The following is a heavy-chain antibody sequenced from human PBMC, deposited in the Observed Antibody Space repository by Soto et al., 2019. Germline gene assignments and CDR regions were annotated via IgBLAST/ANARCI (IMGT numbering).Heavy chain of an antibody. D-gene: IGHD2-15*01. J-gene: IGHJ5*02. CDR3: ARVSCSGGSCYSGWVDWFDP. V-gene: IGHV4-59*08. CDR1: GGSISTYY. CDR2: IYYSGST. Sequence: SETLSLTCTVSGGSISTYYWSWIRQPPGKGLEWIGYIYYSGSTYYNPSLKSRVTISVDTSKNQFSLKLSSVTAADTAVYYCARVSCSGGSCYSGWVDWFDPWGQGTLVTVSS.